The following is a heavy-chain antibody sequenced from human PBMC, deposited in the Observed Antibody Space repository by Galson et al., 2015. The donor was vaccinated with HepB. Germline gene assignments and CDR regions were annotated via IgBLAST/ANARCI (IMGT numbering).Heavy chain of an antibody. D-gene: IGHD4-17*01. Sequence: SVKVSCKASGGTFSSYAISWVRQAPGQGLEWMGRIIPILGIANYAQRFQGRVTITADKSTSTAYMELSSLRSEDTAVYYCASDRNHDYGDPFDYWGQGTLVTVSS. CDR1: GGTFSSYA. CDR3: ASDRNHDYGDPFDY. CDR2: IIPILGIA. V-gene: IGHV1-69*04. J-gene: IGHJ4*02.